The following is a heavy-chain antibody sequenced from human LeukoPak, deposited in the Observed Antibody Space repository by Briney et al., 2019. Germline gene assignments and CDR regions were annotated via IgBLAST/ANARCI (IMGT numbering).Heavy chain of an antibody. D-gene: IGHD1/OR15-1a*01. CDR2: IYYTGST. CDR1: GGSISSDY. J-gene: IGHJ4*02. V-gene: IGHV4-59*08. CDR3: ARQRVNMWNKLWSFDY. Sequence: SETLSLTCTLSGGSISSDYWGWIRQPPGKGLEWIGYIYYTGSTNYNPSLKSRVTISLDTSKNLFSLKLSSMTAADTAVYYCARQRVNMWNKLWSFDYWGRGTLVTVSS.